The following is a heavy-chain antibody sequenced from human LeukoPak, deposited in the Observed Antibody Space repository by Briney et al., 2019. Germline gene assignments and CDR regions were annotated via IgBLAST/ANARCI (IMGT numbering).Heavy chain of an antibody. J-gene: IGHJ4*02. D-gene: IGHD3-22*01. CDR3: ARGRDDSSGYYRETLFDY. Sequence: EASVKVSCKASGYTFTGYYMHWVRQAPGQGLEWMGWINPNSGGTNYAQKFQGRVTMTRDTSISTAYMELSRLRSDDTAVYYCARGRDDSSGYYRETLFDYWGQGTLVTVSS. CDR1: GYTFTGYY. V-gene: IGHV1-2*02. CDR2: INPNSGGT.